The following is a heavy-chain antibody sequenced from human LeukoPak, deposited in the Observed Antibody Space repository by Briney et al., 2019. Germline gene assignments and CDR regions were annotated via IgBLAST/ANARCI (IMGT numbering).Heavy chain of an antibody. Sequence: GGSLRLSCAASGFTFSSYAMSWVRQAPGKGLEWVSAISGSGGSTYYADSVKGRFTISRDNSKNTLYLQMNSLRAEDTAVYYCAKHALPTQITMIVMGAYFDYRGQGTLVTVSS. D-gene: IGHD3-22*01. CDR2: ISGSGGST. CDR3: AKHALPTQITMIVMGAYFDY. V-gene: IGHV3-23*01. CDR1: GFTFSSYA. J-gene: IGHJ4*02.